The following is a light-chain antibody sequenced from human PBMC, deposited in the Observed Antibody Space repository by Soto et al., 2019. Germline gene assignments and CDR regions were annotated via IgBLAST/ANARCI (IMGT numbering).Light chain of an antibody. Sequence: EVVLTQSPGTLSLSPGERATLSCRASQSVSNNYLAWYQQKPGQSPKLLIFGSSDRATGIPDRFSGSGSGTDFTLTISSLEHEDFAVYHCQQYGSSPPYTFGQGTKLEIK. J-gene: IGKJ2*01. CDR1: QSVSNNY. CDR2: GSS. V-gene: IGKV3-20*01. CDR3: QQYGSSPPYT.